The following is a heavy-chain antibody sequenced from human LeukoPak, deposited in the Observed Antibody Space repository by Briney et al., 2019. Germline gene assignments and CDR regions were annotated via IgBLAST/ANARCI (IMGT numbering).Heavy chain of an antibody. CDR2: IYPGDSDT. V-gene: IGHV5-51*01. CDR1: GYSLSSYW. J-gene: IGHJ4*02. CDR3: ARVARDGATTFDS. Sequence: GESLKIFCRGSGYSLSSYWIGWVRQIPGKGLEWRGSIYPGDSDTRDSPSFQGQVTISADKSVSTAYLQWSNLKASDTAMYYCARVARDGATTFDSWRQGTLVSV. D-gene: IGHD1-26*01.